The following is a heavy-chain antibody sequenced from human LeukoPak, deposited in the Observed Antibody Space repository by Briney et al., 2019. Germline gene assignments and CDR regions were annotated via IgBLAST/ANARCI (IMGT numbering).Heavy chain of an antibody. CDR2: LSAYNGNT. CDR3: ARASPPHIVGATRYFDY. J-gene: IGHJ4*02. Sequence: GASVKVSCKASGYTFTSYGISWVRQGPGQGLEWMGWLSAYNGNTNYAQKLQGRVTMTTDTSTSTAYMELRSLRSDDTAVYYCARASPPHIVGATRYFDYWGQGTLVTVSS. D-gene: IGHD1-26*01. V-gene: IGHV1-18*01. CDR1: GYTFTSYG.